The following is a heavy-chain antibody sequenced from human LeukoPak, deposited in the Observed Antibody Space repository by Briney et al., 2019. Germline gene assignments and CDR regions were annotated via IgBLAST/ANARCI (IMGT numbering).Heavy chain of an antibody. V-gene: IGHV1-69*04. Sequence: SVKVSCTASGGIFSSYAISWVRQAPGQGLERMGRIIPILGIANYAQKFQGRVTITADKSASTAYMDLSSLRSEDTAVYYCARDLPPYYFDYWGQGTLVTVSS. J-gene: IGHJ4*02. CDR3: ARDLPPYYFDY. CDR1: GGIFSSYA. CDR2: IIPILGIA.